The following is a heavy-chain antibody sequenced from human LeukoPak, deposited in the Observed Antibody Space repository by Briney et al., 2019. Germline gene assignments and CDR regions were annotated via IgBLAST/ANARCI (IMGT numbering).Heavy chain of an antibody. CDR2: ISGSGGST. D-gene: IGHD3-3*01. CDR1: GFTFSSYA. Sequence: PGGSLRLSCAASGFTFSSYAMSWVRQAPGKGLEWVSAISGSGGSTYYADSVKGRFTISRDNSKNTLYLQMNSLRAEDTAVYYCARDPVPSFTIFGVGNFDYWGQGTLVTVSS. V-gene: IGHV3-23*01. CDR3: ARDPVPSFTIFGVGNFDY. J-gene: IGHJ4*02.